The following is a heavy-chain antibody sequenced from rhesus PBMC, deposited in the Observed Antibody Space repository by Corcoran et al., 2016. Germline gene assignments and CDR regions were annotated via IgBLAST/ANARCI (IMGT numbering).Heavy chain of an antibody. CDR2: ISVSGGST. Sequence: QLQLQESGPGLVKPSETLSLTCAVSGGSISSNYWSWIRQPPGKGLEWIGRISVSGGSTDYNPSLKSRVTISTDTSKNQFSLKLSSVTAADTAVYYCARDGEYSNYVRYWYFDLWGPGTPITISS. V-gene: IGHV4-173*01. J-gene: IGHJ2*01. D-gene: IGHD4-23*01. CDR1: GGSISSNY. CDR3: ARDGEYSNYVRYWYFDL.